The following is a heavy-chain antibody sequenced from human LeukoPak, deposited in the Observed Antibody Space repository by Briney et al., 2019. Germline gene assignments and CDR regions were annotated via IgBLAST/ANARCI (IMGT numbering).Heavy chain of an antibody. J-gene: IGHJ3*02. D-gene: IGHD2-21*01. V-gene: IGHV3-48*04. CDR3: VRDHLWAFDM. CDR1: GFSFSSYS. Sequence: GGSLRLSCAASGFSFSSYSMNWVRQAPGKGLEWVSYSGSSTYYADSVKGRFIISRDDAKNSLYLQMSSLRVEDTAVYYCVRDHLWAFDMWGQGTVVTVSS. CDR2: SGSST.